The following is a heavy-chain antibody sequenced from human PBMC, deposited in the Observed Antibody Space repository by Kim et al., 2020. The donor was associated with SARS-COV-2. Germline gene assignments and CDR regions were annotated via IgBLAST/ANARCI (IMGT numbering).Heavy chain of an antibody. D-gene: IGHD6-19*01. CDR3: ARVSYNGGWYSDY. CDR1: GYTFTIYA. Sequence: ASVKVSCKASGYTFTIYAINWARQAPGQGLQWMGWINTNTGNPTYGQGFTGRFVFSLDTSVSTAYLQISSLKAEDTAVYYCARVSYNGGWYSDYWGQGTLVTVSS. V-gene: IGHV7-4-1*02. J-gene: IGHJ4*02. CDR2: INTNTGNP.